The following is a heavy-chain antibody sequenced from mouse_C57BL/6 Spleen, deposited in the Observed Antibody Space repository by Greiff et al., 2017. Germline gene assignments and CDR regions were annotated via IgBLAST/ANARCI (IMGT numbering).Heavy chain of an antibody. Sequence: EVQRVESGPELVKPGASVKIPCKASGYTFTDYNMDWVKQSHGKSLEWIGDINPNNGGTIYNQKFKGKATLTVDKSSSTAYMELRSLTSEDTAVYYCARKGDAMDYWGQGTSVTVSS. CDR3: ARKGDAMDY. CDR1: GYTFTDYN. J-gene: IGHJ4*01. CDR2: INPNNGGT. V-gene: IGHV1-18*01.